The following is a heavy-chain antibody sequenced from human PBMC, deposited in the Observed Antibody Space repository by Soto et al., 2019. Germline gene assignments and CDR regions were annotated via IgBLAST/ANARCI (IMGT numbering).Heavy chain of an antibody. J-gene: IGHJ6*02. CDR1: GFTFSSYA. Sequence: GGSLRLSCAASGFTFSSYAMHWVRRAPGKGLEWVAVISYDGSNKYYADSVKGRFTISRDNSKNTLYLQMNSLRAEDTAVYYCARAVRLGYCSGGSCSGANSGYYGMDVWGQGTTVTVSS. V-gene: IGHV3-30-3*01. D-gene: IGHD2-15*01. CDR2: ISYDGSNK. CDR3: ARAVRLGYCSGGSCSGANSGYYGMDV.